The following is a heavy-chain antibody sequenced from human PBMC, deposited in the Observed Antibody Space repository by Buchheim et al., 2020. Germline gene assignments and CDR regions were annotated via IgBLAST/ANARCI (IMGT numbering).Heavy chain of an antibody. J-gene: IGHJ4*02. V-gene: IGHV1-3*01. CDR1: GYTFTSYA. D-gene: IGHD3-10*01. Sequence: VKKPGASVKVSCKASGYTFTSYAMHWVRQAPGQRLEWMGWINAGNGNTKYSQKFQGRVTITRDTSASTAYMELSSLRSEDTAVYYCARDASITMVRGVTHFDYWGQGTL. CDR2: INAGNGNT. CDR3: ARDASITMVRGVTHFDY.